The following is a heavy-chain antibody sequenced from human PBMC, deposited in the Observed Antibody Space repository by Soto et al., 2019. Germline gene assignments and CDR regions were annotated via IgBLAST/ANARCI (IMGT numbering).Heavy chain of an antibody. CDR3: QGIAAAGGLYYYYGMDV. V-gene: IGHV1-2*02. D-gene: IGHD6-13*01. CDR1: GYTFTGYY. CDR2: INPNSGGT. J-gene: IGHJ6*02. Sequence: GASVKVSCKASGYTFTGYYMHWVRQAPGQGLEWMGWINPNSGGTNYAQKFQGRVTMTRDTSISTAYMELSRLRSDDTAVYYCQGIAAAGGLYYYYGMDVWGQGTTVTVS.